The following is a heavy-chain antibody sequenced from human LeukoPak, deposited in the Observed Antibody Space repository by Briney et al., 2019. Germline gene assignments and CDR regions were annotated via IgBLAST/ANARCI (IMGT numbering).Heavy chain of an antibody. Sequence: GGSLRLSCAASGFTFSSYSMNWVRQAPGRGLEWVSYISSSSSSIYCADSVKGRFTISRDNAKNSLDLQMNSLRVEDTALYYCARGGSGNSNWFDPWGQGTLVTVSS. CDR3: ARGGSGNSNWFDP. J-gene: IGHJ5*02. V-gene: IGHV3-48*01. CDR1: GFTFSSYS. D-gene: IGHD4-23*01. CDR2: ISSSSSSI.